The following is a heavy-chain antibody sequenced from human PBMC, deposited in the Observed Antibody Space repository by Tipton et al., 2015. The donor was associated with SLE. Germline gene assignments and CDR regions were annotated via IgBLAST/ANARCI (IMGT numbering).Heavy chain of an antibody. CDR3: ARVWVRGVIPYYFDY. J-gene: IGHJ4*02. CDR1: GFTVSSNY. D-gene: IGHD3-10*01. V-gene: IGHV3-53*05. Sequence: SLRLSCAASGFTVSSNYMSWVRQAPGKGLEWVSVIYSGGSTYYADSVKGRFTISRDNSKNTLYLQMNSLRAEDTAVYYCARVWVRGVIPYYFDYWGQGTLVTVSS. CDR2: IYSGGST.